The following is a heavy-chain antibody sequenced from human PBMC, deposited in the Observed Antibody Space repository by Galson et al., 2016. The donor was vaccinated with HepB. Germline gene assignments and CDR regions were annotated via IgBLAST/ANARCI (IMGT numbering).Heavy chain of an antibody. Sequence: LRLSCAGSRFTFSSYGFNWVRQAPGKGLEWVSYISGGGSVIYYADSLKGRFNISRDSAKNLLYLQINSLRDEDTAVYYCARGRGSGRVPIDAWGQGTTVTVSS. J-gene: IGHJ6*02. CDR2: ISGGGSVI. CDR3: ARGRGSGRVPIDA. V-gene: IGHV3-48*03. D-gene: IGHD3-10*01. CDR1: RFTFSSYG.